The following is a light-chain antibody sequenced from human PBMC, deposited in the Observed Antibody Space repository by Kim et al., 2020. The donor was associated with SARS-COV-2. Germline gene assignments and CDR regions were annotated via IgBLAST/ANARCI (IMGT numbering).Light chain of an antibody. J-gene: IGKJ2*03. V-gene: IGKV1-39*01. CDR2: SAS. Sequence: SASVVDRVTITCRASQSISTYLHWYQQKPGKAPKLLIYSASSLQSGVPLRFSGTGSGTDFTLTITSLQPEDFATYSCQQTYSAPYSFGQGTKLEI. CDR3: QQTYSAPYS. CDR1: QSISTY.